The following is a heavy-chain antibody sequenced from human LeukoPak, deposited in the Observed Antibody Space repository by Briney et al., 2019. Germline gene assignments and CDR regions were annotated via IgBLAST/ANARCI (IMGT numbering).Heavy chain of an antibody. CDR3: ARLSAAVHLGAFDL. CDR1: GVSMSPYY. Sequence: SETMSLPCAVSGVSMSPYYWAWMRQPPEKGLEWIGYIHTSGSNNQYPSLKSRVTISVDKSKNHFSLRLTSVTAADTAVYYCARLSAAVHLGAFDLWGQGTMVTVSS. D-gene: IGHD3-3*01. CDR2: IHTSGSN. J-gene: IGHJ3*01. V-gene: IGHV4-4*09.